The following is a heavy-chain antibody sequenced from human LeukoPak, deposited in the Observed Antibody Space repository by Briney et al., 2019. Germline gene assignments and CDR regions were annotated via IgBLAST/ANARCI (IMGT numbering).Heavy chain of an antibody. Sequence: SETLSLTCTVSGGPISSYYWSWIRQPPGKGLEWIGYIYYSGSTNYNPSLKSRVTISVDTSKNQFSLKLSSVTAADTAVYCCARVYGDYVFPSVYYYYYMDVWGKGTTVTISS. J-gene: IGHJ6*03. V-gene: IGHV4-59*01. D-gene: IGHD4-17*01. CDR1: GGPISSYY. CDR2: IYYSGST. CDR3: ARVYGDYVFPSVYYYYYMDV.